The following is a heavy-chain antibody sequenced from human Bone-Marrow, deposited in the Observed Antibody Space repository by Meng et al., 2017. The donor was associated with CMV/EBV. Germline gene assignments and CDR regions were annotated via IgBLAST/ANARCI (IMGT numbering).Heavy chain of an antibody. D-gene: IGHD3-3*01. CDR1: GLTFSSYW. CDR3: ARDSYRVTIFGAAAFFDR. V-gene: IGHV3-74*01. J-gene: IGHJ2*01. CDR2: INSDGSST. Sequence: GESLKISCAASGLTFSSYWMHWVRQAPGKGLVWVSRINSDGSSTSYADSVKGRFTISRDNAKNTLYLQMNSLRAEDTAVYYCARDSYRVTIFGAAAFFDRWGRGTLVTVSS.